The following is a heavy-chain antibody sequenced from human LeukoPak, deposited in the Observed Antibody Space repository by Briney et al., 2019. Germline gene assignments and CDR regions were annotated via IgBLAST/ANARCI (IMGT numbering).Heavy chain of an antibody. CDR3: ARFGGLDY. CDR2: ISSSGNTV. CDR1: GFTFSSFE. V-gene: IGHV3-48*03. J-gene: IGHJ4*02. D-gene: IGHD4-23*01. Sequence: SGGSLRLSCAASGFTFSSFEMNWVRQAPGKGLEWVSYISSSGNTVYYADSVKGRFTISRDNAKNSLYLQMTSLRAEDTAVYYCARFGGLDYWGQGTQVTVSS.